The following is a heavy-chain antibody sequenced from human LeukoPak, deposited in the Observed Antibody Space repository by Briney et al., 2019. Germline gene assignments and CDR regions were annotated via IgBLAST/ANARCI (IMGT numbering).Heavy chain of an antibody. CDR2: ISAYNGNT. Sequence: ASVKVSCKASGYTFTSYGISWVRQAPGQGLEWMGWISAYNGNTNYAQKLQGRVTMTTDASTSTAYMELRSLRSDDTAVYYCAIDKRGPTVTTEYYLDYWGQGTLVTVSS. D-gene: IGHD4-17*01. CDR3: AIDKRGPTVTTEYYLDY. CDR1: GYTFTSYG. V-gene: IGHV1-18*01. J-gene: IGHJ4*02.